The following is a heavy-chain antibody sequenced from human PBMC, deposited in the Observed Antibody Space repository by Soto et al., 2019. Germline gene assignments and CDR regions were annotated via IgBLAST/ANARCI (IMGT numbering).Heavy chain of an antibody. J-gene: IGHJ4*02. Sequence: QVQLVESGGGVVQPGRSLRLSCAASGFTFSSYGMHWVPQAPGKGLEWVAVIWYDGSNKYYADSVKGRFTISRDNSKNTLYLQMNSLRAEDTAVYYCARGYSRYYFDYWGQGTLVTVSS. V-gene: IGHV3-33*01. CDR2: IWYDGSNK. D-gene: IGHD5-18*01. CDR1: GFTFSSYG. CDR3: ARGYSRYYFDY.